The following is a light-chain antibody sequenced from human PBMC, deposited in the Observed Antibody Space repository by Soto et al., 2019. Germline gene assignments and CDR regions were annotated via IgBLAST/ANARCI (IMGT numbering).Light chain of an antibody. Sequence: QSVLTQPLSASGTPGQRVTISCSGSGSNIGNNFVFWSQQLPGTAPKLLIYMNHQRPSGVPDRFSGSKSGTSASLAISGLRSEDEADYYCATWDDSLRGWVFGGGTKLTV. V-gene: IGLV1-47*01. J-gene: IGLJ3*02. CDR1: GSNIGNNF. CDR2: MNH. CDR3: ATWDDSLRGWV.